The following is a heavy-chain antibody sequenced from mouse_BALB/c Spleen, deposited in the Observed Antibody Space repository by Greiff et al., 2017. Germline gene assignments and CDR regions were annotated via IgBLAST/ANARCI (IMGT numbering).Heavy chain of an antibody. V-gene: IGHV1-14*01. J-gene: IGHJ4*01. CDR1: GYTFTSYV. CDR2: INPYNDGT. CDR3: ARSTVVAEYYAMDY. D-gene: IGHD1-1*01. Sequence: EVQLQQSGPELVKPGASVKMSCKASGYTFTSYVMHWVKQKPGQGLEWIGYINPYNDGTKYNEKFKGKATLTSDKSSSTAYMELSSLTSEDSAVYYCARSTVVAEYYAMDYWGQGTSVTVSS.